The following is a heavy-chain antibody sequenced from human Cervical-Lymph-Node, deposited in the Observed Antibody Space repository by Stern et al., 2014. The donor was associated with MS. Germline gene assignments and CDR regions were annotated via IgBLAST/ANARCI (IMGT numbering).Heavy chain of an antibody. CDR1: TYTFTAYH. V-gene: IGHV1-2*02. D-gene: IGHD2-21*01. CDR2: IDCNSGAT. J-gene: IGHJ4*02. Sequence: QVQLVQSGAEVKQPGTSVKVSCKASTYTFTAYHLHWVRQAPGQGLEWMGWIDCNSGATKYAQKFQGRVTMTRDTSISTAYMELSRLTSDDTAVYYCARDAPGPVDQTACYDYRGQGTLVTVSS. CDR3: ARDAPGPVDQTACYDY.